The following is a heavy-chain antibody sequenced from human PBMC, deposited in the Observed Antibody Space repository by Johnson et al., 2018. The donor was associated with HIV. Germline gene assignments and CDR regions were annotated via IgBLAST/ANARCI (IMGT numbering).Heavy chain of an antibody. Sequence: QVQLVESGGGVVQPGGSLRLSCAASGFTFSSYGMHWVRQAPGKGLEWVAFIRYDGSNKYYADSVKGRFTISRDNSKNTMYLQMNSLRAEDTAVYYCARDNGTNFIGWYRESDAFDIWGQGTMVTVSS. J-gene: IGHJ3*02. V-gene: IGHV3-30*02. D-gene: IGHD6-19*01. CDR1: GFTFSSYG. CDR2: IRYDGSNK. CDR3: ARDNGTNFIGWYRESDAFDI.